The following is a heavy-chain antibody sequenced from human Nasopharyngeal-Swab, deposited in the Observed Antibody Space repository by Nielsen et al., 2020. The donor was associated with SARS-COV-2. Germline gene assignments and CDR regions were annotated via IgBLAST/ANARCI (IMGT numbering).Heavy chain of an antibody. Sequence: WIRQPPGKSLEWIGYIYYSGSTYYNPSLKSRVTISVDTSKNQFSLKLSSVTAADTAVYYCARANSGSYFDYWGQGTLVTVSS. D-gene: IGHD1-26*01. V-gene: IGHV4-31*02. CDR2: IYYSGST. CDR3: ARANSGSYFDY. J-gene: IGHJ4*02.